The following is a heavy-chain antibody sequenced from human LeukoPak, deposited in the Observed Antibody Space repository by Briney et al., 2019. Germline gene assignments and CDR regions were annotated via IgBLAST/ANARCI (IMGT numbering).Heavy chain of an antibody. CDR1: GFTFSGSY. CDR3: ARRGDGGRSFDY. V-gene: IGHV3-53*01. D-gene: IGHD4-23*01. CDR2: IYGGGNT. J-gene: IGHJ4*02. Sequence: GGSLRLSCAASGFTFSGSYMNWVRQAPGEGLEWVSLIYGGGNTYYADSVKGRFTISRDNSKNTLYLQMNSLRAEDTAVYYCARRGDGGRSFDYWGQGTLVTVSS.